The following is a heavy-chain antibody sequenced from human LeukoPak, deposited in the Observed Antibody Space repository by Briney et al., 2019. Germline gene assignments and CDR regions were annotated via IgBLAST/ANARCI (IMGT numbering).Heavy chain of an antibody. CDR3: ARDGRTVVTYYFDY. CDR2: IYHSGST. V-gene: IGHV4-30-2*01. D-gene: IGHD4-23*01. Sequence: SETLSLTCAVSGGSISSGGYSWSWIRQPPGKGLEWIGYIYHSGSTYYNPSLKSRVTISVDRSKNQFSLKLSSVTAADTAVYYCARDGRTVVTYYFDYWGQGTLVTVSS. J-gene: IGHJ4*02. CDR1: GGSISSGGYS.